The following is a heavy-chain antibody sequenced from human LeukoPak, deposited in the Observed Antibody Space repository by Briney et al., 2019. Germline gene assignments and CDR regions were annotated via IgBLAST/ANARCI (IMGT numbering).Heavy chain of an antibody. D-gene: IGHD3-22*01. CDR1: GGSISSYY. V-gene: IGHV4-34*01. CDR3: ARGGGEWGYYDSSGYYHRGYYYYGMDV. CDR2: INHSGST. Sequence: SETLSLTCTVSGGSISSYYWSWIRQPPGKGLEWIGEINHSGSTHYNPSLKSRVTISVDTSKNQFSLKLSSVTAADTAVYYCARGGGEWGYYDSSGYYHRGYYYYGMDVWGQGTTVTASS. J-gene: IGHJ6*02.